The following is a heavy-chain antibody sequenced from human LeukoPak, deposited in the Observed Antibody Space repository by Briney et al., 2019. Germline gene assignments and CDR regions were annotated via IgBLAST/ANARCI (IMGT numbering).Heavy chain of an antibody. CDR2: VGGRGGDRT. J-gene: IGHJ4*02. CDR1: GFPFSRYP. CDR3: AKEGLLGGYFFDL. V-gene: IGHV3-23*01. D-gene: IGHD1-26*01. Sequence: PGGSLRLSCAASGFPFSRYPMAWVRQAPGRGLDWVSTVGGRGGDRTFYADSVKGRFTVSRDNSRDTVYLQMNNLGADDTAIYYCAKEGLLGGYFFDLWGQGAPVTVSS.